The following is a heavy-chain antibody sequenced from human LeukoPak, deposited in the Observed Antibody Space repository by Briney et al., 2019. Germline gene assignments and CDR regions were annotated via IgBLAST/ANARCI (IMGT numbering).Heavy chain of an antibody. J-gene: IGHJ4*02. CDR3: ARDKLLRWTQTGAVDY. CDR1: GFTFSSYC. V-gene: IGHV3-21*01. Sequence: GGSLTLSCAASGFTFSSYCMNWVRQAPGKGLEWVSSISSSSSYIYYADSVKGRFTTSRDNAENSLYLQMNSLRAEDTAVYYCARDKLLRWTQTGAVDYWGQGTLVTVSS. D-gene: IGHD4-23*01. CDR2: ISSSSSYI.